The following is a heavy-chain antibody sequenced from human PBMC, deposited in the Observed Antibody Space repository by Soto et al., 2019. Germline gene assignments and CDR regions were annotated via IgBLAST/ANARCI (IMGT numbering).Heavy chain of an antibody. V-gene: IGHV3-33*01. Sequence: PGGSLRLSCAASGFTFSSYGMHWVRQAPGKGLEWVAVIWFDGSTKYYADSVKGRFTISRDNSESTLYLQMNSLRAEDTAVYYCARWVVPAASTFFYYYGMDVWGRGTTVTVSS. CDR1: GFTFSSYG. J-gene: IGHJ6*02. D-gene: IGHD2-2*01. CDR3: ARWVVPAASTFFYYYGMDV. CDR2: IWFDGSTK.